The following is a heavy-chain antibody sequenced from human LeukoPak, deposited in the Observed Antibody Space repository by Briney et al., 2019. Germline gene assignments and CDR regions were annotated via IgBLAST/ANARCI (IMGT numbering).Heavy chain of an antibody. CDR3: ARDKAEQWLVLEAFDI. V-gene: IGHV3-21*01. D-gene: IGHD6-19*01. Sequence: VGPLRFSCAASGFRFSSYSMNWVRKAPGKGMNWVASISATSSYIYYADSARGRFTISRDNAKNSLYLQMNSLRAEDTAVYYCARDKAEQWLVLEAFDIWGQGTVVTVSS. CDR1: GFRFSSYS. J-gene: IGHJ3*02. CDR2: ISATSSYI.